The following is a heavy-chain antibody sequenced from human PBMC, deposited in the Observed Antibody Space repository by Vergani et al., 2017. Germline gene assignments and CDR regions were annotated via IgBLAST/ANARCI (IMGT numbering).Heavy chain of an antibody. Sequence: EVQLVESGGGLVQPGGSLRLSCAASGFTFSSYEMNWVRQAPGKGLEWVSYISSSGSTIYYADSVKGRFTISRDNAKNSLYLQMNSLRAEDTAVYYCASPYYDFWSGYSRDYYYYYMDVWGKGTTVTVSS. CDR2: ISSSGSTI. CDR1: GFTFSSYE. J-gene: IGHJ6*03. D-gene: IGHD3-3*01. V-gene: IGHV3-48*03. CDR3: ASPYYDFWSGYSRDYYYYYMDV.